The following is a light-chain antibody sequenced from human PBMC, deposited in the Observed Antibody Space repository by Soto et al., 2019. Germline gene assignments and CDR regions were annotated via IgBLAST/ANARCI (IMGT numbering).Light chain of an antibody. J-gene: IGKJ4*01. V-gene: IGKV3-11*01. CDR3: QQRSKWPLT. Sequence: DIELTQSPATLSSSPGERATLSCRASQSVTSNALAWYQQKPGPAPRLLIYGVSSRATGIPYRFSGSGSGTDFTLTISSLEPEDFAVYYCQQRSKWPLTFGGGTKVEIK. CDR1: QSVTSN. CDR2: GVS.